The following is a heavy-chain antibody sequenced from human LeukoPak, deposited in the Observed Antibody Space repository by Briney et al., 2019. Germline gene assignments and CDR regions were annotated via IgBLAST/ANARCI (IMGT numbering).Heavy chain of an antibody. J-gene: IGHJ4*02. CDR2: IYYSGST. Sequence: SETLSLTCTVFGGSISSYYWSWIRQPPGKGLEWIGYIYYSGSTNYNPSLKSRVTISLDTSKNQFSLKLSSVTAADTAVYYCARVRGFYNWNGWSPKEFDYWGQGSLVTASS. CDR3: ARVRGFYNWNGWSPKEFDY. CDR1: GGSISSYY. D-gene: IGHD1-1*01. V-gene: IGHV4-59*12.